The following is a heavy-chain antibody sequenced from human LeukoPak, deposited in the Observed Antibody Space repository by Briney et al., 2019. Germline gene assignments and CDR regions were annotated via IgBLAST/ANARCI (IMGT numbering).Heavy chain of an antibody. CDR3: ARAFDTSWDYYYMDV. J-gene: IGHJ6*03. D-gene: IGHD2-2*01. CDR2: ISSSSRYI. CDR1: GFTFSTYS. V-gene: IGHV3-21*01. Sequence: GGSLRLSCAASGFTFSTYSMNWVRQAPGKGLEWVSSISSSSRYIYYADSVKGRFTISRDDAKNSLYLQMNSLRAEDTAVYYCARAFDTSWDYYYMDVWGKGTTVTVSS.